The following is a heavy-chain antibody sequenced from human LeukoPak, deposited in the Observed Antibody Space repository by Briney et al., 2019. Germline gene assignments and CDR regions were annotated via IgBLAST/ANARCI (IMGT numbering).Heavy chain of an antibody. CDR2: IWHDGSNK. D-gene: IGHD3-10*01. J-gene: IGHJ4*02. Sequence: GGSLRLSCAASGNYWMHWVRQAPGKGLEWVTVIWHDGSNKYYADSVKGRFTISRDNSKNTLYLQMNSLRAEDTALYYCARSPPAHYGSGSSLDCWGQGTLVTVSS. CDR3: ARSPPAHYGSGSSLDC. CDR1: GNYW. V-gene: IGHV3-33*08.